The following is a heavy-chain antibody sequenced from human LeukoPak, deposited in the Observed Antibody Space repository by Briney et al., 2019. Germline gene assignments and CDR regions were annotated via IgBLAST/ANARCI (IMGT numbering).Heavy chain of an antibody. CDR2: ISSSSTTR. Sequence: GGSLRLSCAASGFTFSTYSMNWVRQAPGKGLEWVACISSSSTTRYYADSVKGRFTISRDNAKESLFLQMNSLRAEDTAVYYCARDGFNSGYDSAFDYWGQGTLVTVSS. CDR3: ARDGFNSGYDSAFDY. D-gene: IGHD5-12*01. V-gene: IGHV3-48*01. J-gene: IGHJ4*02. CDR1: GFTFSTYS.